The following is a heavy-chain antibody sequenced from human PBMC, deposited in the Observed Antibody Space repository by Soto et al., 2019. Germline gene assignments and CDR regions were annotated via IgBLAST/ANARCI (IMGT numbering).Heavy chain of an antibody. CDR3: ARGEGGFQY. V-gene: IGHV4-34*01. CDR2: INHSGTT. Sequence: SETLPLTCAVYGESFRGYYWSWIRQPPGKGLEWIGEINHSGTTNYNPSLKSRITISADTSKNQFSLKLNSMTAADTAVYYCARGEGGFQYWGQGTTVTVSS. J-gene: IGHJ1*01. CDR1: GESFRGYY.